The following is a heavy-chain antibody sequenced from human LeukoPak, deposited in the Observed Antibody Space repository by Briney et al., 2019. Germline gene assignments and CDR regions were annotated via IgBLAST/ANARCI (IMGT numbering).Heavy chain of an antibody. Sequence: GGSLRLSCAASGFTFSSYSMNWVRQAPGKGLEWVSSISSSSSYIYYADSVKGRFTISRDNSKNTLYLQMNSLRAEDTAVYYCAKAMRVTVNSGGAALDYWGQGTLVTVSS. CDR1: GFTFSSYS. D-gene: IGHD4-23*01. CDR3: AKAMRVTVNSGGAALDY. V-gene: IGHV3-21*04. J-gene: IGHJ4*02. CDR2: ISSSSSYI.